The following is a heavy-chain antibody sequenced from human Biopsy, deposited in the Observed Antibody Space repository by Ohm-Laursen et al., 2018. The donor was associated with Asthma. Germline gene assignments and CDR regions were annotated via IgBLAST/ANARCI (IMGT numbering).Heavy chain of an antibody. Sequence: TLSLTCTVSGGSINIGDYYWSWIRQHPVKGLEWIGYIYYSGSTYYNPSLKSRVSISLDTSKNQFPLSLTSVTDADTAVYYCARTTYGDDGFDPWGQGTLVTVSS. CDR1: GGSINIGDYY. V-gene: IGHV4-31*03. CDR3: ARTTYGDDGFDP. J-gene: IGHJ5*02. CDR2: IYYSGST. D-gene: IGHD4-17*01.